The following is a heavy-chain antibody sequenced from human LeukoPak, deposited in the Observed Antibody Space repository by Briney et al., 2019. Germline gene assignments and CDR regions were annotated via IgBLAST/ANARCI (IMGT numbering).Heavy chain of an antibody. Sequence: GESLKISCKTSGYSFSNYWIGWVRQMPGKGLDYMGIIYPGDSDTRYSPSFQGQITISADKSISTAYLQWSSLKASDTAMYYCARHTIYSPGGQNWFDPWGQGTLVTVSP. V-gene: IGHV5-51*01. D-gene: IGHD3-16*01. CDR2: IYPGDSDT. J-gene: IGHJ5*02. CDR1: GYSFSNYW. CDR3: ARHTIYSPGGQNWFDP.